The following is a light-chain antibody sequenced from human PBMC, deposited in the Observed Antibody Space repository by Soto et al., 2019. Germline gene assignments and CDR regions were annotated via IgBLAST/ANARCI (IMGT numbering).Light chain of an antibody. Sequence: EIVMTQSPATLSVSPGERATLSCRASQNIGTYLDWYQQKPGQSPRLLIFDASSRATGTPARFSGSGSGTDFTLTISSLEPEDFELYHCLQRSAWPLTFGPGTKVDIK. V-gene: IGKV3-11*01. CDR2: DAS. J-gene: IGKJ3*01. CDR3: LQRSAWPLT. CDR1: QNIGTY.